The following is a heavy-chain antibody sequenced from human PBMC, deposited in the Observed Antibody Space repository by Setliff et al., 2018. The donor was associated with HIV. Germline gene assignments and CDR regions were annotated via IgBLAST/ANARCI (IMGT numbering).Heavy chain of an antibody. CDR3: ATAPRGTYYDILSGRPRGWCDP. CDR2: IIPLYGTP. D-gene: IGHD3-9*01. J-gene: IGHJ5*02. V-gene: IGHV1-69*13. CDR1: GGTFSSYA. Sequence: SVKVSCKASGGTFSSYAITWVRQAPGQGPEWMGGIIPLYGTPNYAQRFQGRVTITADESTSTAYMDLSSLTSDDTAVYYRATAPRGTYYDILSGRPRGWCDPWGQGTLVNVSS.